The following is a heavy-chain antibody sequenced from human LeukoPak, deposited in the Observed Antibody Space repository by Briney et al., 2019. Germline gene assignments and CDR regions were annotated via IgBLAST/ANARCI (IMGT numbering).Heavy chain of an antibody. D-gene: IGHD6-13*01. CDR3: ARGAAAAGTEYFQH. V-gene: IGHV3-53*01. J-gene: IGHJ1*01. Sequence: RSGGSLRLSCAASGFNLGSYSMNWVRQAPGKGPEWVSVIYSGGSTYYADSVKGRFTISRDNSKNTLYLQMNSLRAEDTAVYYCARGAAAAGTEYFQHWGQGTLVTVSS. CDR1: GFNLGSYS. CDR2: IYSGGST.